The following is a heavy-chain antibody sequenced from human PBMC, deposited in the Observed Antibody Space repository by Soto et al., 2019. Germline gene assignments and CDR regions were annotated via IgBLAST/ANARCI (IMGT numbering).Heavy chain of an antibody. V-gene: IGHV3-49*01. Sequence: GGSLRLSCTASGFTFGDNAMSWFRQAPGKGLEWVGFIRGKAYGGTTEYSPSFQGQVTISVDRSINTAYLHWSSLKASDTAMYYCARRPNLEHGMDVWGQGTTVTVSS. J-gene: IGHJ6*02. CDR2: IRGKAYGGTT. CDR1: GFTFGDNA. CDR3: ARRPNLEHGMDV.